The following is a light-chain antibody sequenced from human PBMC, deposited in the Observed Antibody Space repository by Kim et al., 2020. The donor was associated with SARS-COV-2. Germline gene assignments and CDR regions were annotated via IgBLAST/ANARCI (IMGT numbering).Light chain of an antibody. Sequence: DIQMTQSPSTLSASVGDRVTITCRASQSISSWLAWYQKKPGKAPKLLIYKASSLESGVPSRFSGSGSGTEFTLTISSLQPDDFATYYCQQYNSYLYTFGQGTKLEI. CDR3: QQYNSYLYT. J-gene: IGKJ2*01. CDR2: KAS. CDR1: QSISSW. V-gene: IGKV1-5*03.